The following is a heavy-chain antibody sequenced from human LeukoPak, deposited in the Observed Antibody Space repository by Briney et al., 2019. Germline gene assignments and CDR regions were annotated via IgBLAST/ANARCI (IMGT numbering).Heavy chain of an antibody. CDR2: IWYDGSNK. D-gene: IGHD5-18*01. CDR1: GFTFSSYG. Sequence: GRSLRLSCAASGFTFSSYGMHWVRQAPGKGLEWVAVIWYDGSNKYYADSVKGRFTISRDNSKNTLYLQMNSLRAEDTAVYYCARDRWDSYGPAYYYYGMDVWGQGTTVTGSS. V-gene: IGHV3-33*01. CDR3: ARDRWDSYGPAYYYYGMDV. J-gene: IGHJ6*02.